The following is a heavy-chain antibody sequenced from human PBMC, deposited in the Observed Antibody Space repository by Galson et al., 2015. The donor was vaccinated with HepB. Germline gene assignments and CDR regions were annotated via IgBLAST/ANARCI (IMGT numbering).Heavy chain of an antibody. D-gene: IGHD3-10*01. Sequence: SLRLSCAASGITFNTYSMNWVRQAPGKGLEWVSSISSSSSYIYYADTAKGRFTVSRDNARNSLYLQMNSLRAEDTAVYHCGTVEILVVRGGLRTRSYFDCWGRGTAVTVSS. J-gene: IGHJ4*02. CDR3: GTVEILVVRGGLRTRSYFDC. CDR1: GITFNTYS. V-gene: IGHV3-21*01. CDR2: ISSSSSYI.